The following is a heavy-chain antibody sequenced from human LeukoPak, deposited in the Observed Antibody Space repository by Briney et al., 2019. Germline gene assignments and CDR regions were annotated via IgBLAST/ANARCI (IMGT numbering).Heavy chain of an antibody. D-gene: IGHD2-2*01. J-gene: IGHJ4*02. CDR2: ISGSATGA. V-gene: IGHV3-23*01. Sequence: GGSLRLSCAASGFTFSIYAMSWVRQAPGKGLEWVSGISGSATGAYYADSVKGRFTISRDNSLNTLYLQMNSLRAEDTAVYYCAKQVVVPAATRIAARPRYFDYWGQGTLVTVSS. CDR3: AKQVVVPAATRIAARPRYFDY. CDR1: GFTFSIYA.